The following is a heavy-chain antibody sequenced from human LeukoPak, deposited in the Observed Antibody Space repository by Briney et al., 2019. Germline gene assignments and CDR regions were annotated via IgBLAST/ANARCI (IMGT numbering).Heavy chain of an antibody. Sequence: SETLSLTCTVSGGSINNGGYYWSWIRQPPGKGLEWIGYIYYSGSTNYNPSLKSRVTISVDTSKNQFSLKLSSVTAADTAVYYCARHLTAAGLHDAFDIWGQGTMVTVSS. CDR2: IYYSGST. D-gene: IGHD6-13*01. V-gene: IGHV4-61*08. CDR1: GGSINNGGYY. CDR3: ARHLTAAGLHDAFDI. J-gene: IGHJ3*02.